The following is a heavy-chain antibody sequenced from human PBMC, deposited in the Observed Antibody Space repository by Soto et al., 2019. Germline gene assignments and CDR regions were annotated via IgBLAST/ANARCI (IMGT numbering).Heavy chain of an antibody. V-gene: IGHV3-30-3*01. CDR2: ISYDGSNK. D-gene: IGHD2-2*01. CDR3: ARDPGHMPMAPGDFDY. Sequence: QVQLVESGGGVVQPGRSLRLSCAASGFTFSSYAMHWVRQAPGKGLEWVAVISYDGSNKYYADSVKGRFTISRDNSKNTLYLQMNSLRAEDTAVYYCARDPGHMPMAPGDFDYWGQGTLVTVSS. J-gene: IGHJ4*02. CDR1: GFTFSSYA.